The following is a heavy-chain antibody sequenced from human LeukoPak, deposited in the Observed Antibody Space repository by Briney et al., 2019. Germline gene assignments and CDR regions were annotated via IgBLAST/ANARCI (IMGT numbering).Heavy chain of an antibody. J-gene: IGHJ3*02. CDR1: GYTFTSYD. V-gene: IGHV1-8*01. CDR2: MNPTSGNT. CDR3: ARVEGHYDILTGHVSYAFDI. D-gene: IGHD3-9*01. Sequence: ASVKVSCKASGYTFTSYDINWVRQATGQGLEWMGWMNPTSGNTGYAQKFQGRVTMTRNTSISTAYMELSSLRSEDTAVYYCARVEGHYDILTGHVSYAFDIWGQGTMVTVSS.